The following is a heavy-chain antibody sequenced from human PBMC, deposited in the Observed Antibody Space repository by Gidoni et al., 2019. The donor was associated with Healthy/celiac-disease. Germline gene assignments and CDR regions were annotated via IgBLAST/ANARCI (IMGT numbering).Heavy chain of an antibody. J-gene: IGHJ5*02. CDR1: GGPISSSSYY. Sequence: QLQLQESGPGLVKPSETLSLTCTVAGGPISSSSYYWVWLRQPPGQGLAWIGSIYYSGSTYYNPSLKSRVTISVDTSKNQFSLKLSSVTAADTAVYYCASSPPFGYCSGGSCYPVFGWFDPWGQGTLVTVSS. CDR2: IYYSGST. CDR3: ASSPPFGYCSGGSCYPVFGWFDP. D-gene: IGHD2-15*01. V-gene: IGHV4-39*01.